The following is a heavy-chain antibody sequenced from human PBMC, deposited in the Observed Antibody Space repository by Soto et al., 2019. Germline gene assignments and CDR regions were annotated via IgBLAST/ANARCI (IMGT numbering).Heavy chain of an antibody. CDR1: GGTVASSHW. D-gene: IGHD2-21*02. CDR2: VYHTGDT. J-gene: IGHJ5*02. V-gene: IGHV4-4*01. Sequence: LSLTCGVSGGTVASSHWWSWVRQSPGRGLEWIGNVYHTGDTNFNPSLQSRVTFSVDKSNNQFSLRLTSVTAADTAVYFCAREIVTAGGNNYFDPWGPGTLVTAPQ. CDR3: AREIVTAGGNNYFDP.